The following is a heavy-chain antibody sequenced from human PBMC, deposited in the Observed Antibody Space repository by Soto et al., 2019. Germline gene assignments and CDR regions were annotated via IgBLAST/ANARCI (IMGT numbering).Heavy chain of an antibody. V-gene: IGHV3-11*01. Sequence: GGSLRLSCAASGFTLSVYYMSWIRQAPGKGLEWVSYISSSGSSIYYADSVKGRFTISRDNAKNTLYLQMNSLRAEDTAVYYCAREEWTWNYDSPRFTRFDPCGQGTLGTGSS. CDR2: ISSSGSSI. CDR1: GFTLSVYY. CDR3: AREEWTWNYDSPRFTRFDP. J-gene: IGHJ5*02. D-gene: IGHD1-7*01.